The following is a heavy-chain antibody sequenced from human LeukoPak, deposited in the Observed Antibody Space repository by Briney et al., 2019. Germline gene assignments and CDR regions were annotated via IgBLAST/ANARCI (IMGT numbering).Heavy chain of an antibody. Sequence: SQTLSLTCVIFGDNVSRNSAAWNWIRQSPSGGLEWLGRTYYRSKWFFDYAVSMKSRPTINSDTSQSHFSLQLRSVTPEDTAVYYCARGDYDTSGGGFDIWGQGTLVTVSS. D-gene: IGHD3-22*01. V-gene: IGHV6-1*01. CDR1: GDNVSRNSAA. CDR2: TYYRSKWFF. CDR3: ARGDYDTSGGGFDI. J-gene: IGHJ3*02.